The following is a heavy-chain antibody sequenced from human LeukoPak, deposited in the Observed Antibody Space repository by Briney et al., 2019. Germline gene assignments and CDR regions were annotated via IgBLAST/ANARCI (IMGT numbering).Heavy chain of an antibody. CDR2: INSDGSST. CDR1: EFTFSSYW. J-gene: IGHJ4*02. Sequence: GGSLRLSCAASEFTFSSYWMHWVRQPPGKGLVWVSRINSDGSSTSYADSVKGRFTISRDNAKNTLYLQMNSLRAEDTAVYYCARDDHYDSSGYYYGPFDYWGQGTLVTVSS. D-gene: IGHD3-22*01. CDR3: ARDDHYDSSGYYYGPFDY. V-gene: IGHV3-74*01.